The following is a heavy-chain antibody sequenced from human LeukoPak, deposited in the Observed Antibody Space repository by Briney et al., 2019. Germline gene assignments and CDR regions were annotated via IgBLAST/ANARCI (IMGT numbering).Heavy chain of an antibody. V-gene: IGHV1-69*04. CDR1: GGTFSSYA. CDR2: IIPIFGIA. Sequence: SVKVSCKASGGTFSSYAISWVRQAPGQGLEWMGRIIPIFGIANYAQKFQGRVTITADKSTSTAYMELSSLRSEDTAVYYCARDRSSGGPYYYYGMDVWGQGTMVTVSS. CDR3: ARDRSSGGPYYYYGMDV. D-gene: IGHD6-19*01. J-gene: IGHJ6*02.